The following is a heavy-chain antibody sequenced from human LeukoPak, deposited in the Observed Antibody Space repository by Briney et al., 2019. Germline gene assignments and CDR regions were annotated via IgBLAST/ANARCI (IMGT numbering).Heavy chain of an antibody. V-gene: IGHV4-34*01. D-gene: IGHD2-2*01. CDR1: GGSFSGYY. Sequence: SETLSLTCAVYGGSFSGYYWSWIRQPPGKGLEWIGEINHSGSTNYNPSLKSRVTISVDTSKNQFSLKLSSVTATDTAVYYCARGRIVVVPGPRDPNYFDYWGQGTLVTVSS. J-gene: IGHJ4*02. CDR2: INHSGST. CDR3: ARGRIVVVPGPRDPNYFDY.